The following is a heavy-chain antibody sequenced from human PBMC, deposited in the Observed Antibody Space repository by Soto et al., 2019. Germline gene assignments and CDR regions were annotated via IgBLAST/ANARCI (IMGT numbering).Heavy chain of an antibody. J-gene: IGHJ4*02. D-gene: IGHD4-4*01. CDR2: INGGNGNT. V-gene: IGHV1-3*01. CDR1: EYTFTSYT. Sequence: QVQVLQSGAEVKKPGASLQVSCKASEYTFTSYTMHWVRQAPGQRLEWMGWINGGNGNTKYSQKFQGRVTITRDTSASKAYVELSSLISDYTVYYYCARELQGLYYFDYWCQGTLVTVSS. CDR3: ARELQGLYYFDY.